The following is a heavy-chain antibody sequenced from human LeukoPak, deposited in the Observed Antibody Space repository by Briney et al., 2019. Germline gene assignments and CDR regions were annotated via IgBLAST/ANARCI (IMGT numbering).Heavy chain of an antibody. D-gene: IGHD3-22*01. CDR2: IYYSGST. CDR1: GGSISSSSYY. CDR3: ARDPPPAGIVVVIPNVGAFDI. Sequence: PSETLSLTCTVSGGSISSSSYYWGWIRQPPGKGLEWIGSIYYSGSTYYNPSLKSRVTISVDTSKNQFSLKLSSVTAADTAVYYCARDPPPAGIVVVIPNVGAFDIWGQGTMVTVSS. J-gene: IGHJ3*02. V-gene: IGHV4-39*07.